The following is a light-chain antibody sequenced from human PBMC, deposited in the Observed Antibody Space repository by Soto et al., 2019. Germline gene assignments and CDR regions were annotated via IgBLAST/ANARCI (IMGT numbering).Light chain of an antibody. CDR2: EVS. J-gene: IGLJ1*01. V-gene: IGLV2-14*01. CDR1: SSDVGGYNY. Sequence: QSALTQPASVSGSPGQSITISCTGTSSDVGGYNYVSWYQQHPGTAPKLMIYEVSNRPSGVSNRFSGSKSGNTASLTISGLQAEDEADYYCSSYTSSSTYFFGTGTKVTGL. CDR3: SSYTSSSTYF.